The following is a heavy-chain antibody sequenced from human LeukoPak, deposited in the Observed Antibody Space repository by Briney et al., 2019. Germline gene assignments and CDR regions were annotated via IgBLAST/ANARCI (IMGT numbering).Heavy chain of an antibody. CDR1: EFTFSTYA. CDR3: AEGTMDL. Sequence: GSLRLSCAASEFTFSTYAMHWVRQAPGKGLEWVAFIRYDGSNKYYADSVKGRFTISRDNSKNTLYLQMNSLRAEDTAVYYCAEGTMDLWGQGTLVTVSS. D-gene: IGHD4/OR15-4a*01. J-gene: IGHJ5*02. V-gene: IGHV3-30*02. CDR2: IRYDGSNK.